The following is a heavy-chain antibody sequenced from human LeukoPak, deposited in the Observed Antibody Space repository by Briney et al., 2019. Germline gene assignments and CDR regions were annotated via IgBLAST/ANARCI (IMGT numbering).Heavy chain of an antibody. J-gene: IGHJ4*02. D-gene: IGHD5-24*01. CDR2: IYSGGST. V-gene: IGHV3-53*01. CDR1: GFTVSSNY. Sequence: GGSLRLSCAASGFTVSSNYMSWVRQAPGKGLEWVSVIYSGGSTYYADSVKGRFTISRDNSKNTLYLQMNSLRAEDTAVYYCAQHGYSVHPTTFYWSQGTLVTVSS. CDR3: AQHGYSVHPTTFY.